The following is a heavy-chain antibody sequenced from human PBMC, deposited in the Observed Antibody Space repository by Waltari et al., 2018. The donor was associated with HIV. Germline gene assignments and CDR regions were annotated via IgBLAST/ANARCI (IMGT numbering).Heavy chain of an antibody. Sequence: EVQLVQSGAEVKKPGESLKISCKGSGYIFNRYCIGWVRQMPGKGLEWMGIIYPGDSDTRYSPSFQGQVTISADKSISTVYLQWSSLKASDTAMYFCARHHREVVAAPWEWEYWGQGTLVTVSP. D-gene: IGHD1-26*01. CDR2: IYPGDSDT. CDR1: GYIFNRYC. J-gene: IGHJ4*02. V-gene: IGHV5-51*01. CDR3: ARHHREVVAAPWEWEY.